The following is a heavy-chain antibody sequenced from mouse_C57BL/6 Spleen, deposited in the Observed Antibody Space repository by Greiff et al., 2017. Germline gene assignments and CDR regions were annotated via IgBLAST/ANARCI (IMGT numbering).Heavy chain of an antibody. D-gene: IGHD2-3*01. Sequence: EVQLQQSGPELVKPGASVKISCKASGYSFTDYNMNWVKQSNGKSLEWIGVINPNYGTTSYNQKFKGKATLTVDQSSSTAYMQLNILTSEDSAVYYFANIYDGYYYDAMYYWGQGTSVTVSS. CDR2: INPNYGTT. V-gene: IGHV1-39*01. CDR3: ANIYDGYYYDAMYY. J-gene: IGHJ4*01. CDR1: GYSFTDYN.